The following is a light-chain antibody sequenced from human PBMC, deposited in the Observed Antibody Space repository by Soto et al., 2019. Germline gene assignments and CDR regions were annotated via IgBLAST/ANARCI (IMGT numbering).Light chain of an antibody. Sequence: QSALTQPASVSGSPGQSITISCTGTSSDVGGYNYVSWYQQHPGKAPKIMIYDVSHRPSGVSNRFSASKSGNTASLTISGLQAEVESDYYFSSYTSSSPHVVFGGGTKLTVL. J-gene: IGLJ2*01. CDR3: SSYTSSSPHVV. V-gene: IGLV2-14*01. CDR2: DVS. CDR1: SSDVGGYNY.